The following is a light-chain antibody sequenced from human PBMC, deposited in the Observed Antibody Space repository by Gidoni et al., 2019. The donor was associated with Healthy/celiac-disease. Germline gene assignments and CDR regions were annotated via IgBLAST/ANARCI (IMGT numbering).Light chain of an antibody. Sequence: EIVLTQSPGTLSLSPGERATLSCRASQSVSSSYLAWYQQKPGQAPRLLIYGAYSRATGIPDRFSGSGSGKDFTLTISRLEPEDFEVYYCQQYGSSPTWTFGQGTKVEIK. CDR2: GAY. J-gene: IGKJ1*01. V-gene: IGKV3-20*01. CDR3: QQYGSSPTWT. CDR1: QSVSSSY.